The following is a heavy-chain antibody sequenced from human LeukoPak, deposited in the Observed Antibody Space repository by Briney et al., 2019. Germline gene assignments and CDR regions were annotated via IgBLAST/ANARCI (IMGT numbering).Heavy chain of an antibody. CDR2: INHHGSDK. J-gene: IGHJ4*02. V-gene: IGHV3-7*01. CDR1: GFSFSIYW. CDR3: ARSDSIGSVDY. D-gene: IGHD2-21*01. Sequence: GGSLRLSCAASGFSFSIYWMSWVRQAPGKGLEWVANINHHGSDKCYVDSVKGRFTIARDNTANSLSLQMNRLRVEDTAVYYCARSDSIGSVDYWGQGTLITVSS.